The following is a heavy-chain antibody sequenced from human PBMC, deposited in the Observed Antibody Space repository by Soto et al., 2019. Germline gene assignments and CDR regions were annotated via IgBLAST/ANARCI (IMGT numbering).Heavy chain of an antibody. Sequence: GGSLRLSCAASGFTFSSYSMNWVRQAPGKGLEWVSSISSSSSYIYYADSVKGRFTISRDNAKNSLYLQMNSLRAEDTAVYYCARDPYDSSGYSSPLFEYWGKGTPVNVSS. D-gene: IGHD3-22*01. V-gene: IGHV3-21*01. CDR3: ARDPYDSSGYSSPLFEY. CDR2: ISSSSSYI. CDR1: GFTFSSYS. J-gene: IGHJ4*02.